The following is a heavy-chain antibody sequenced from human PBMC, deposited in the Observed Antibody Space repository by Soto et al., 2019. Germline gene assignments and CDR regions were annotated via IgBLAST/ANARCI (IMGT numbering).Heavy chain of an antibody. J-gene: IGHJ4*02. CDR3: AKGGGTRRPFDY. V-gene: IGHV3-74*01. CDR2: IKEDGTIA. CDR1: GCTFSDYW. D-gene: IGHD3-16*01. Sequence: PGGSLRLSWVASGCTFSDYWMHWIRQVPGKGLEWVSHIKEDGTIANYADSVKGRFTISRDNARNTLYLQMNSLKIAEDTAVYYCAKGGGTRRPFDYWGQGTLVTVSS.